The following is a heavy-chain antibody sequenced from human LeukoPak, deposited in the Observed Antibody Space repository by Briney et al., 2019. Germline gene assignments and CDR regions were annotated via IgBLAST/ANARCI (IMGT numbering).Heavy chain of an antibody. J-gene: IGHJ5*02. CDR3: ARDVKRYRYSYAFNTIFDP. CDR1: GVTFSDYY. D-gene: IGHD5-18*01. CDR2: ISSSGSTI. Sequence: AGGSLRLSCAASGVTFSDYYMSWIRQAPGKGLEWVSYISSSGSTIYYAYSVKGRFTISRDNAKNSLYLQMNSLRAEDTAVYYCARDVKRYRYSYAFNTIFDPWGQGTLVTVSS. V-gene: IGHV3-11*01.